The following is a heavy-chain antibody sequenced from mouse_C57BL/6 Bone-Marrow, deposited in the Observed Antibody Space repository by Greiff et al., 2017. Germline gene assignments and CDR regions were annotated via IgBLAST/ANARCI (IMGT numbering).Heavy chain of an antibody. CDR3: ARLLPFVDY. CDR1: GFTFSSYA. V-gene: IGHV5-4*01. D-gene: IGHD1-1*01. Sequence: EVHLVESGGGLVKPGGSLKLSCAASGFTFSSYAMSWVRQTPEKRLEWVATISAGGSYTYYPDNVKGRFTISRDNAKNNLYLQMSHLKSEDTAMYYCARLLPFVDYWGQGTTLTVSS. CDR2: ISAGGSYT. J-gene: IGHJ2*01.